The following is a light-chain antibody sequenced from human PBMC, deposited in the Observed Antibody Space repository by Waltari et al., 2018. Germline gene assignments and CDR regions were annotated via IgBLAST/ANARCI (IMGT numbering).Light chain of an antibody. Sequence: DIQVTQSPSSLSAAVGDRVSITCRASQSIGNYLNWYQQKPGKAPQLLIYSASSLQSGVPSRFSGSGSGTDFTLTISSLRPEDFATYYCQQSYTAPFTFGPGTRVDLK. CDR2: SAS. CDR1: QSIGNY. CDR3: QQSYTAPFT. J-gene: IGKJ3*01. V-gene: IGKV1-39*01.